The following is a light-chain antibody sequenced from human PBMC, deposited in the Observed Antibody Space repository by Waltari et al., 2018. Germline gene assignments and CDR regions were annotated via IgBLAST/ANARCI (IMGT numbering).Light chain of an antibody. J-gene: IGKJ1*01. V-gene: IGKV1-NL1*01. Sequence: DAQMTQSPSSLSSSVGCGVTITCRESQGSDKSLAWYQQETGKAPKLLLFDASTLESGVTSRFSGSGSGAHYTLTITSLQPDDFGTYYCQQYYNTPRTFGQGTKVEIK. CDR2: DAS. CDR3: QQYYNTPRT. CDR1: QGSDKS.